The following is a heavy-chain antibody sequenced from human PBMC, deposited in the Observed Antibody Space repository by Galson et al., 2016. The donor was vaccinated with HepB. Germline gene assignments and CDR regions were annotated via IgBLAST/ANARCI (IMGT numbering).Heavy chain of an antibody. D-gene: IGHD1-7*01. V-gene: IGHV3-11*04. Sequence: SLRLSCAVSGFSFRDYGMSWVRQAPGHAPEWVAFIKTSGDTIHYADSAKGRFTISRDNVKNSLSLDMSSLRVEDTAVYYCARTWRQNSFDFWGQGTRSPSPQ. CDR1: GFSFRDYG. J-gene: IGHJ4*02. CDR3: ARTWRQNSFDF. CDR2: IKTSGDTI.